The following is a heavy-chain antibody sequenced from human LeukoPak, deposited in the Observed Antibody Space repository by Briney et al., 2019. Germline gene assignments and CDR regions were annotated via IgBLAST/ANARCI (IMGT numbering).Heavy chain of an antibody. J-gene: IGHJ4*02. CDR1: GGSFSGYY. CDR3: ARRSLWTTLDY. V-gene: IGHV4-34*01. CDR2: INHSGST. D-gene: IGHD3-10*01. Sequence: PSETLSLTCAVYGGSFSGYYWSWHRQPPGKGLEWIGEINHSGSTNYNPSLKSRVTISVDTSKNQFSLKLSSVTAADTAVYYCARRSLWTTLDYWGQGTLVTVSS.